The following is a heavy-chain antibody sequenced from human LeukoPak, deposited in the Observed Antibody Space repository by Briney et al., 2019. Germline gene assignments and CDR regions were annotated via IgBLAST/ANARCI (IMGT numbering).Heavy chain of an antibody. CDR1: GGSFSGYY. Sequence: SETLSLTCAVSGGSFSGYYWSWIRQPPPKELQWSGEINHSGSTNYNQSLKSRVTISADTSKNHFSLKLSSVTAADTDVYYCARVGGVAGTRYFDYWGQGTLVTVSS. D-gene: IGHD6-19*01. CDR3: ARVGGVAGTRYFDY. V-gene: IGHV4-34*01. CDR2: INHSGST. J-gene: IGHJ4*02.